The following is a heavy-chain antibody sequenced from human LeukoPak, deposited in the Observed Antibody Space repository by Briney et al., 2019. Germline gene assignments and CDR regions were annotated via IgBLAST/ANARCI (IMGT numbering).Heavy chain of an antibody. V-gene: IGHV3-21*04. CDR2: ISSSSSYI. CDR1: GFTFSSYS. D-gene: IGHD5-12*01. J-gene: IGHJ4*02. CDR3: ARDLGSDSGNASDY. Sequence: SGGSLRLSCAASGFTFSSYSMNWVRQAPGKGLEWVSSISSSSSYIYYADSVKGRFTISRDNAKNSLYLQMNSLRAEDTAVYYCARDLGSDSGNASDYWGQGTLVTVSS.